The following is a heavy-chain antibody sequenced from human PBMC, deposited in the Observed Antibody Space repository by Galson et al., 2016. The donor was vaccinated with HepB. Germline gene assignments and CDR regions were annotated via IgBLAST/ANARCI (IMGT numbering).Heavy chain of an antibody. CDR1: GFMYKNYA. Sequence: SLRLSCAASGFMYKNYAMSWVRQAPGKGLEWISVISGSGGTTFYADSVKGRFIISRENANNSLSLQMNSLRAEDTAVYYCARDEKRITISGVVHEFFYGMDVWGQGITVTVSS. V-gene: IGHV3-48*03. CDR2: ISGSGGTT. J-gene: IGHJ6*02. D-gene: IGHD3-3*01. CDR3: ARDEKRITISGVVHEFFYGMDV.